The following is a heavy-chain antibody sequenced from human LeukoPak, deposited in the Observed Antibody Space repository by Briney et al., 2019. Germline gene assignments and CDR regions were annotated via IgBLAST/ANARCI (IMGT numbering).Heavy chain of an antibody. CDR2: INSDGSST. CDR1: GFTFSSYW. D-gene: IGHD3-10*01. CDR3: LVRGDGMDV. Sequence: GGSVRLSCAASGFTFSSYWMHWVRQAPGKGLVWVSRINSDGSSTSYADSVKGRFTISRDNAKNTLYLQMNSLRAEDTAVYYCLVRGDGMDVWGQGTTVTVSS. V-gene: IGHV3-74*01. J-gene: IGHJ6*02.